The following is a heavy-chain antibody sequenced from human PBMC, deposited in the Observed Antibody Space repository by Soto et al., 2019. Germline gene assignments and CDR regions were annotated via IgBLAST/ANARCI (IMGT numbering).Heavy chain of an antibody. D-gene: IGHD1-26*01. CDR3: AKVSGSYYYGMDV. V-gene: IGHV4-4*02. J-gene: IGHJ6*02. CDR2: IDHSGST. Sequence: SETLSLTCAVSGGSISSTNWWNWVRQPPGKGLEWIGEIDHSGSTNYNPSLKSRVTISVDTSKNQFSLKLSSVTAADTAVYYCAKVSGSYYYGMDVWGQGTTVTVSS. CDR1: GGSISSTNW.